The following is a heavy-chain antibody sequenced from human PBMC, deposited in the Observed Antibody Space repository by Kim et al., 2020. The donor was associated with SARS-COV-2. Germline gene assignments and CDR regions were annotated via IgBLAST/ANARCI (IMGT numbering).Heavy chain of an antibody. J-gene: IGHJ5*02. CDR3: AKDVYSSSYNWFDP. V-gene: IGHV3-43*01. D-gene: IGHD6-13*01. Sequence: ADSVKGRFTISRDNSKNSLYLQMNSLRTEDTALYYCAKDVYSSSYNWFDPWGQGTLVTVSS.